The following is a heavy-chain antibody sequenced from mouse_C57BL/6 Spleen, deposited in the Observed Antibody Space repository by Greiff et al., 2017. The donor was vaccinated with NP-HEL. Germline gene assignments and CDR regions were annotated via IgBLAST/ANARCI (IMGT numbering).Heavy chain of an antibody. CDR1: GYTFTSYW. CDR3: AREGTGGEYAVED. CDR2: IDPSDSAT. J-gene: IGHJ4*01. Sequence: QVQLKQPGAELVRPGSSVKLSCKASGYTFTSYWMHWVKQRPIQGLEWIGNIDPSDSATHYNQKFKDKATLTVDKSSSTAYMQLSSLTSEDSAVYYCAREGTGGEYAVEDWGQGTSVTVSS. D-gene: IGHD4-1*01. V-gene: IGHV1-52*01.